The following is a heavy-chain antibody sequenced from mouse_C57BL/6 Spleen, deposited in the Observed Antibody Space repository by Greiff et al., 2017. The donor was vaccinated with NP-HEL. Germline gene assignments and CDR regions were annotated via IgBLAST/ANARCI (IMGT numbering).Heavy chain of an antibody. Sequence: QVQLQQSGAELVRPGTSVKVSCKASGYAFTNYLIEWVKQRPGQGLEWIGVINPGSGGTNYNEKFKGKATLTADKSSSTAYMQLSSLTSEDSAVYFRARWSYENYWGQGTTLTVSS. D-gene: IGHD2-3*01. CDR1: GYAFTNYL. V-gene: IGHV1-54*01. CDR2: INPGSGGT. J-gene: IGHJ2*01. CDR3: ARWSYENY.